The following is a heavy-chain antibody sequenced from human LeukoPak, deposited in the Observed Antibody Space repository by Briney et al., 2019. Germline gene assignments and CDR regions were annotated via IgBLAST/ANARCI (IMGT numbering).Heavy chain of an antibody. V-gene: IGHV3-48*01. Sequence: GGSLRLSCAASGFTFSSYNMNWVRQAPGKGPEWISYISSTSNTMYYADSVKGRFTISRDNSKNTLYLQMNSLRAEDTAVYYCANGPDSAYYYMDVWGKGTTVTVSS. J-gene: IGHJ6*03. CDR3: ANGPDSAYYYMDV. D-gene: IGHD4/OR15-4a*01. CDR2: ISSTSNTM. CDR1: GFTFSSYN.